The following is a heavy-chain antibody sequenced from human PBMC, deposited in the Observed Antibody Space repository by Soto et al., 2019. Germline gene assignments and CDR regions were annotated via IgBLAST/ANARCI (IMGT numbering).Heavy chain of an antibody. Sequence: KGAQASVKVSCKPSGFTFTSSTMQWVRQARGQRLEWIGWIVVGSGNTNYAQKFQERVTITRDMSASTAYMELSSLRSEDTAVYYCAASPYYYGSGSYYSDYFDYWGQGTLVTVSS. CDR3: AASPYYYGSGSYYSDYFDY. D-gene: IGHD3-10*01. CDR1: GFTFTSST. J-gene: IGHJ4*02. CDR2: IVVGSGNT. V-gene: IGHV1-58*02.